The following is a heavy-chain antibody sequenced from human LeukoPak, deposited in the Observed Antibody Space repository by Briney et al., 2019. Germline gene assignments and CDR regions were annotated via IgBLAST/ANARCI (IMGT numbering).Heavy chain of an antibody. CDR1: GGSISSYY. CDR3: ASSGLDLNWFDP. V-gene: IGHV4-59*01. CDR2: IYYSGST. Sequence: SEALSLTCTVSGGSISSYYWSWIRQPPGKGLEWIGYIYYSGSTNYNPSLKSRVTISVDTSKNQFSLKLSSVTAADTAVYYCASSGLDLNWFDPWGQGTLVTVSS. D-gene: IGHD1-14*01. J-gene: IGHJ5*02.